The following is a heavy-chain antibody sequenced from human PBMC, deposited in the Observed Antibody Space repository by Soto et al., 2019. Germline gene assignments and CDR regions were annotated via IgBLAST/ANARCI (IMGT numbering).Heavy chain of an antibody. CDR2: IKQDGSEK. CDR3: ARDRHYSPYDSSGYYSKPIDY. V-gene: IGHV3-7*03. D-gene: IGHD3-22*01. J-gene: IGHJ4*02. Sequence: PGGSLRLSCAASGFTFSSYWMSWVRQAPGKGLEWVANIKQDGSEKYYVDSVKGRFTISRDNAKNSLHLQMSSLRAEDTAVYYCARDRHYSPYDSSGYYSKPIDYWGQGTLVTVSS. CDR1: GFTFSSYW.